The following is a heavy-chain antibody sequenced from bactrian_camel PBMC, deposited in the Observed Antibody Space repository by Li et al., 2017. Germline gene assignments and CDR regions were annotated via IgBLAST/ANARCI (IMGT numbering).Heavy chain of an antibody. J-gene: IGHJ6*01. D-gene: IGHD3*01. Sequence: HVQLVESGGGSVQAGGSLRLSCAASGMKYDRYCMGWFRQAPGKEREGIATIDSSGRTAYADFAKGRFTISKDNAKSILYLQMDNLKPEDSGTYRCAASWDVTATAALGRMTSPESGYWGEGTQVTVS. CDR3: AASWDVTATAALGRMTSPESGY. V-gene: IGHV3S55*01. CDR1: GMKYDRYC. CDR2: IDSSGRT.